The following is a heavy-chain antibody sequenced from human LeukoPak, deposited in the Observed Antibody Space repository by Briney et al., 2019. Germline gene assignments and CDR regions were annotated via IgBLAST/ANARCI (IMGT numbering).Heavy chain of an antibody. J-gene: IGHJ3*02. CDR1: GYTFTSYY. CDR3: ARDPNPDAFDI. Sequence: ASVKVSCKASGYTFTSYYMHWVRQAPGQGLEWMGIINPSGGSTSYAQKFQGRVTMTRDTSTSTVYLELSSLRSEDTAVYYCARDPNPDAFDIWGQGTVVTVSS. V-gene: IGHV1-46*01. CDR2: INPSGGST.